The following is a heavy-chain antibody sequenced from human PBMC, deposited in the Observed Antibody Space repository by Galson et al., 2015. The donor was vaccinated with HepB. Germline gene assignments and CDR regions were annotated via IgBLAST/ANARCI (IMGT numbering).Heavy chain of an antibody. CDR2: INPSGGST. CDR3: ARASTQYSSSWLGDWFDP. CDR1: GYTFTSYY. V-gene: IGHV1-46*03. D-gene: IGHD6-13*01. Sequence: SVKVSCKASGYTFTSYYMHWVRQAPGQGLEWMGIINPSGGSTSYAQKFQGRVTMTRDTSTSTVYMELSSLRSEDTAVYYCARASTQYSSSWLGDWFDPWGQGTLVTVSS. J-gene: IGHJ5*02.